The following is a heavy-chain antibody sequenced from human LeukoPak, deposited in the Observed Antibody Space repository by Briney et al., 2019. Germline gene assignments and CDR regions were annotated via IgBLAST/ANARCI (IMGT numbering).Heavy chain of an antibody. V-gene: IGHV4-59*05. CDR2: IYYSGST. CDR1: GGSISRYY. Sequence: SPSETLSLTCTVSGGSISRYYWSWIRQPPGKGLEWIGSIYYSGSTYYNPSLKSRVTISVDTSKNQFSLKLSSVTAADTAVYYCARHADDSPSHFDYWGQGTLVTVSS. J-gene: IGHJ4*02. D-gene: IGHD1-1*01. CDR3: ARHADDSPSHFDY.